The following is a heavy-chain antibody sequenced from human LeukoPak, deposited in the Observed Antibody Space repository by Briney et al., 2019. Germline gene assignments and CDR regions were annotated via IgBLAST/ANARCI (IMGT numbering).Heavy chain of an antibody. CDR2: IYYSGST. J-gene: IGHJ6*02. Sequence: SETLSLTCTVSGGSISSYYWSWIRQPPGKGLEWTGYIYYSGSTNYNPSLKSRVTISVDTSKNQFSLKLSSVTAADTAVYYCARGDGVGDYGDYLDLGGLGFYYYGMDVWGQGTTVTVSS. CDR3: ARGDGVGDYGDYLDLGGLGFYYYGMDV. CDR1: GGSISSYY. D-gene: IGHD4-17*01. V-gene: IGHV4-59*01.